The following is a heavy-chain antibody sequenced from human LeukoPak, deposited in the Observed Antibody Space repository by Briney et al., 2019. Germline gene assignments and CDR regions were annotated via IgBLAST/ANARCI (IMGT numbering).Heavy chain of an antibody. Sequence: ASVKVSCKASGGTFSSYAISWVRQAPGQGLEWMGRIIPIFGIANYAQKFQGRVTITADKSTSTAYMELSSLRSEDTAVYYCARGKSYDILTGYYTNYYYGMDVWDQGTTVTVSS. CDR3: ARGKSYDILTGYYTNYYYGMDV. D-gene: IGHD3-9*01. CDR1: GGTFSSYA. V-gene: IGHV1-69*04. J-gene: IGHJ6*02. CDR2: IIPIFGIA.